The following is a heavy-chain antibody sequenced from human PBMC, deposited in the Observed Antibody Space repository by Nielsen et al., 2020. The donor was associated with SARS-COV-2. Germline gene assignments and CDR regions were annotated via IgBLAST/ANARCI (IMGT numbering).Heavy chain of an antibody. CDR1: GFTFSSYV. Sequence: GGSLRLSCAASGFTFSSYVMSWVRQAPGKGLEWVARISGSGGRTYYADSVKGRFTISRDNTENTLYLQMNSLRADDTAVYYCVRVRDDGYYYDTGPFDYWGQGTLVTVSS. V-gene: IGHV3-23*01. J-gene: IGHJ4*02. D-gene: IGHD3-22*01. CDR3: VRVRDDGYYYDTGPFDY. CDR2: ISGSGGRT.